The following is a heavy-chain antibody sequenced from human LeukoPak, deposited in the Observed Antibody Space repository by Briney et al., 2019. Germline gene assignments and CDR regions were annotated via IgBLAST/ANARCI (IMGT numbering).Heavy chain of an antibody. Sequence: GGSLRLSCAASGFTFSSYAMSWVRQAPGKGLEWVSAISGSGGSTYYADSVKGRFTISRDNSKNTLYLQMNSLRAEDTAVYYCAKDSADCSSTSCYINWFDPWGQGTLVTVSS. V-gene: IGHV3-23*01. J-gene: IGHJ5*02. CDR3: AKDSADCSSTSCYINWFDP. CDR1: GFTFSSYA. CDR2: ISGSGGST. D-gene: IGHD2-2*02.